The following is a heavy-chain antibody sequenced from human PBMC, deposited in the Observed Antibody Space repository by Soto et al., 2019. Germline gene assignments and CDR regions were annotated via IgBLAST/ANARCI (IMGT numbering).Heavy chain of an antibody. D-gene: IGHD3-3*01. CDR3: AKDEYYYDFWSGYYTNRYYYYYGMDV. CDR2: ISYDGSNK. V-gene: IGHV3-30*18. J-gene: IGHJ6*02. CDR1: GFTFSSYG. Sequence: LSLTCAASGFTFSSYGMHWVRQAPGKGLEWVAVISYDGSNKYYADSVKGRFTISRDNSKNTLYLQMNSLRAEDTAVYYCAKDEYYYDFWSGYYTNRYYYYYGMDVWGQGTTVTVSS.